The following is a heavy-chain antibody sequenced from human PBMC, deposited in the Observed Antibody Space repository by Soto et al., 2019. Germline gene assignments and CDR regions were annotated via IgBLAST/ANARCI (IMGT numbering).Heavy chain of an antibody. CDR2: ISGSGGST. Sequence: EVQLLESGGGLVQPGGSLRLSCAASGFTFSSYAMSWVRQAPGKGLEWVSAISGSGGSTYYADSVKGRFTISRDNSKNTLYLQMNSLRAEDTAVYYCAKDGWPTPDDIVVVPAAISWYGYFDYWGQGTLVTVSS. J-gene: IGHJ4*02. D-gene: IGHD2-2*01. V-gene: IGHV3-23*01. CDR1: GFTFSSYA. CDR3: AKDGWPTPDDIVVVPAAISWYGYFDY.